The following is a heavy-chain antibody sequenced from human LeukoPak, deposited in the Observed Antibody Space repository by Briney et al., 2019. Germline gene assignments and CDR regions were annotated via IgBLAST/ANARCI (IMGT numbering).Heavy chain of an antibody. CDR3: AKLGKAARFHLFPYYFDY. Sequence: GESLRLSCAASGFTFITSWMSWLRQAPGKGLEWVAHIKPDGSEKYYVDSVKGRFTISRDNAKNSLSLQMNSLRAEDTAVYYCAKLGKAARFHLFPYYFDYWGQGTLVTVSS. CDR1: GFTFITSW. V-gene: IGHV3-7*03. J-gene: IGHJ4*02. D-gene: IGHD6-6*01. CDR2: IKPDGSEK.